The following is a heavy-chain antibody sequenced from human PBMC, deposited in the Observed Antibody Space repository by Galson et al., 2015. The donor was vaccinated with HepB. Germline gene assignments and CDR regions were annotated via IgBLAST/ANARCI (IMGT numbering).Heavy chain of an antibody. Sequence: SLRLSCAASGFTFRNYAMSWVRQAPGKGLEWVSAITPSGDNTYSADSVKGRFTISRDNSKNTLFLQKTGLTADDTAIYYCARVPPEYTSGVYRQALYYFDSWGQGTLVAVSS. J-gene: IGHJ4*02. V-gene: IGHV3-23*01. D-gene: IGHD6-19*01. CDR2: ITPSGDNT. CDR1: GFTFRNYA. CDR3: ARVPPEYTSGVYRQALYYFDS.